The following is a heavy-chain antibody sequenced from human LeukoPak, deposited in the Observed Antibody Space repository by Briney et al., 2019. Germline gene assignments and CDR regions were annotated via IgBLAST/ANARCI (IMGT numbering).Heavy chain of an antibody. D-gene: IGHD2-2*01. J-gene: IGHJ3*02. CDR1: LYSINSGYY. Sequence: PSETLSLTCTVSLYSINSGYYWGWIRQPPGKRLEWIASIHSSGTTYYNPTLKSRLTISVDTSKNQISLNLTSVTAADAAVYYCARPYCSSTSCYPHDAFDIWGQGTMVTVSS. CDR2: IHSSGTT. V-gene: IGHV4-38-2*02. CDR3: ARPYCSSTSCYPHDAFDI.